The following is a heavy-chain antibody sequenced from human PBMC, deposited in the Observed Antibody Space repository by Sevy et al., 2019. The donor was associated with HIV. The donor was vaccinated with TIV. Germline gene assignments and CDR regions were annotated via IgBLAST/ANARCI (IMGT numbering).Heavy chain of an antibody. D-gene: IGHD6-13*01. Sequence: ASVKVSCKASGYTFTGYYMHWVRQAPGQGLDWMGWINPNSGGTNYAQKFQGRVTMTRDTSISTAYMELSRLRSDDTAVYYCARSRTAAGTPYFDYWGKGTLVTVSS. CDR3: ARSRTAAGTPYFDY. V-gene: IGHV1-2*02. CDR1: GYTFTGYY. J-gene: IGHJ4*02. CDR2: INPNSGGT.